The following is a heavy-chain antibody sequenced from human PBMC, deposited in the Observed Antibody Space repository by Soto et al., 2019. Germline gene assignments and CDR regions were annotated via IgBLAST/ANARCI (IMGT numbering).Heavy chain of an antibody. D-gene: IGHD2-2*02. CDR2: INSDGSST. Sequence: PWGSLRLSCAASGFTFSSYWMHWVRQAPGKGLVWVSRINSDGSSTSYADSVKGRFTISRDNAKNTLYLQMNSLRAEDTAVYYCARVGYCSSTSCYTHHRYYYYGMDVWGQGTMVTVSS. CDR1: GFTFSSYW. J-gene: IGHJ6*02. CDR3: ARVGYCSSTSCYTHHRYYYYGMDV. V-gene: IGHV3-74*01.